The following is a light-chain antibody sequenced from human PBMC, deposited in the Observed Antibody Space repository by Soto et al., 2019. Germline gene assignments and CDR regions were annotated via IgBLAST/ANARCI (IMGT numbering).Light chain of an antibody. CDR3: QQTYNTPLT. J-gene: IGKJ4*01. V-gene: IGKV1-39*01. CDR1: QNVASY. Sequence: DIHMTHSPSSLSASFWYKFTITCRASQNVASYLNWYQQKLGTAPKVLIYATSTLKTGVPSRFSGSGSGTEFILTITSLQPEDFATYYCQQTYNTPLTFGGGTKVDIK. CDR2: ATS.